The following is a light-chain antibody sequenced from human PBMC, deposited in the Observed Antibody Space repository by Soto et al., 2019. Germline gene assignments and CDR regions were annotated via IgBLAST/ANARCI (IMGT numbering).Light chain of an antibody. CDR1: QSISTW. Sequence: DIQVTQSPSTLSASVGDRVTITCRASQSISTWLAWYQQKPGKAPKLLMFDASILESGVPSRFSGSGSGTEFTLTISSLQPDDFATYYCQQYNSYSGGYTFGQGTKVDI. CDR2: DAS. V-gene: IGKV1-5*01. CDR3: QQYNSYSGGYT. J-gene: IGKJ2*01.